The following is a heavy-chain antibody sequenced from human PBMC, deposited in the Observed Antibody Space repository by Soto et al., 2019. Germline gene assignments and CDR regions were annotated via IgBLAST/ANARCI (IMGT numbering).Heavy chain of an antibody. J-gene: IGHJ4*02. CDR3: AKEHGSGSFQD. CDR1: GFTFSSYG. Sequence: PGGSLRLSCAASGFTFSSYGMHWVRQAPGKGLEWVAVISYDGSNKYYADSVKGRFTISRDNSKNTLYLQMNSLRAEDTAVYYCAKEHGSGSFQDWGQGTLVTVSS. D-gene: IGHD3-10*01. CDR2: ISYDGSNK. V-gene: IGHV3-30*18.